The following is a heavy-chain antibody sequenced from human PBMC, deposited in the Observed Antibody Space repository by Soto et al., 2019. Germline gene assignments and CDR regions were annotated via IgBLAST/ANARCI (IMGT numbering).Heavy chain of an antibody. CDR2: ISGSGGST. J-gene: IGHJ4*02. V-gene: IGHV3-23*01. Sequence: GSRRLSCAASGFTFSSYAMSWVGQAPGKGREWVSAISGSGGSTYYADSVKGRFTISRDDSKNTLNLQMNSLRAEDTAVYYCAKGHYSSPMGYWGQGTLVTVSS. CDR3: AKGHYSSPMGY. CDR1: GFTFSSYA. D-gene: IGHD4-4*01.